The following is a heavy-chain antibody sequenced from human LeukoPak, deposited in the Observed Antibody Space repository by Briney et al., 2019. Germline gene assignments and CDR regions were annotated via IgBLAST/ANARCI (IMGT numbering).Heavy chain of an antibody. D-gene: IGHD4-17*01. V-gene: IGHV3-74*01. CDR3: ARSGTTRYYYMDV. CDR1: GFTFSSYW. CDR2: INSDGSST. Sequence: GGSLRLSCAASGFTFSSYWMHWVRQAPGKGLVCVSRINSDGSSTSYADSVKGRFTISRDNAKNTLYLQMNSLRAEDTAVYYCARSGTTRYYYMDVWGKGTTVTVSS. J-gene: IGHJ6*03.